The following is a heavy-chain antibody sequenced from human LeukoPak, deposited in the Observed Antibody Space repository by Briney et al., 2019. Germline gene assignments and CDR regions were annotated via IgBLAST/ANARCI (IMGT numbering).Heavy chain of an antibody. D-gene: IGHD6-6*01. J-gene: IGHJ4*02. CDR3: ARDGVEGGPLFGSARYYFDY. V-gene: IGHV1-46*01. CDR2: INPSGGST. Sequence: ASVKVSCKASGYTFTYYYIHWVRQAPGQGLEWMGIINPSGGSTSYAHKFQGRVTLTRDMSTSTVYMELSSLRSDDTAVYYCARDGVEGGPLFGSARYYFDYWGQGTLVTVSS. CDR1: GYTFTYYY.